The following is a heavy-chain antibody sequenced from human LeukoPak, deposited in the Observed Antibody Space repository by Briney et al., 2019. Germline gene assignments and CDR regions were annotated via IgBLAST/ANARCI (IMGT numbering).Heavy chain of an antibody. J-gene: IGHJ5*02. CDR3: ARTHFDSLGWFDP. Sequence: PSETLSLTCTVSGGSISSRSYYWGWIRQPPGKGLEWIGIIYYSGSTYSNPSLRSRVTISVDTSKNQFSLKLSSVTAADTALYFCARTHFDSLGWFDPWGQGIQVIVSS. V-gene: IGHV4-39*07. CDR1: GGSISSRSYY. D-gene: IGHD3-9*01. CDR2: IYYSGST.